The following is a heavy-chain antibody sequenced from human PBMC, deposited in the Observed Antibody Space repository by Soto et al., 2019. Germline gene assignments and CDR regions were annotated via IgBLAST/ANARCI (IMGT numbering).Heavy chain of an antibody. Sequence: PSETLSLTCTVSGGAISSYYWSWIRQPPGKGLEWIGYIYYSGSTNYNPSLKSRVTISVDTSKNQFSLKLSSVTAADTAVYYCARRIVATDFDYWGPATLVTVSS. CDR3: ARRIVATDFDY. V-gene: IGHV4-59*01. J-gene: IGHJ4*02. D-gene: IGHD5-12*01. CDR2: IYYSGST. CDR1: GGAISSYY.